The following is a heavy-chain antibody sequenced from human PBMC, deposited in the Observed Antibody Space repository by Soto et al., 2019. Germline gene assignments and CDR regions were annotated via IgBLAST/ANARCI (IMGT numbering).Heavy chain of an antibody. CDR3: ARPYYQWEALHYFDF. CDR2: IIPIFGTT. V-gene: IGHV1-69*01. J-gene: IGHJ4*02. Sequence: QVQLVQSGAEVQKPGSSVKVSCTASGGTFSRYGFTWVRQAPGQGFQWMGGIIPIFGTTHYEQNLQGILSITADESTSTVYMELSSLRSDDTAIYFWARPYYQWEALHYFDFWGQGTLVTGSS. D-gene: IGHD1-26*01. CDR1: GGTFSRYG.